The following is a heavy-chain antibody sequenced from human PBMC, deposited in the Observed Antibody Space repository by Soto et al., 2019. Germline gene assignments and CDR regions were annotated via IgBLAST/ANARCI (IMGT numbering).Heavy chain of an antibody. D-gene: IGHD4-4*01. J-gene: IGHJ6*03. CDR1: GGSISSGGYY. CDR3: ARVPPDSNWYYYYYMDV. V-gene: IGHV4-31*03. CDR2: IYYSGST. Sequence: QVQLQESGPGLVKPSQTLSLTCTVSGGSISSGGYYWSWIRQHPGKGLEWIGYIYYSGSTYYNPSLKSRVTISVDPSKNQFSLKLSSVTAADTAVYYCARVPPDSNWYYYYYMDVWGKGTTVTVSS.